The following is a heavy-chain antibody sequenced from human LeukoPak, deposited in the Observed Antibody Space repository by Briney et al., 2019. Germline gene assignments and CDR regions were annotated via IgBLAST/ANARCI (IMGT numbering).Heavy chain of an antibody. CDR3: ARDRSDGNYYMVV. Sequence: GGSLRLSCAASGFTVSNNYMSWVRQAPGKGLEWVSVIYGGGSTSVADSVKGRFTISRDNSKNTLYIQMNSLRVDDTGVYYCARDRSDGNYYMVVWGKGTTVIVSS. J-gene: IGHJ6*03. V-gene: IGHV3-53*01. CDR2: IYGGGST. D-gene: IGHD5-24*01. CDR1: GFTVSNNY.